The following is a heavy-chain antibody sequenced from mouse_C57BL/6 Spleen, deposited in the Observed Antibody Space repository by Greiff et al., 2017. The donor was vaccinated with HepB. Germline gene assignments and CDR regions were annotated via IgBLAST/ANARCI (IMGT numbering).Heavy chain of an antibody. D-gene: IGHD2-4*01. Sequence: VNLVESGPGLVQPSQSLSITCTVSGFSLTSYGVHWVRQSPGKGLEWLGVIWSGGSTDYNAAFISRLSISKDNSKSQVFFKMNSLQADDTAIYYCARGRELRRSFAMDYWGQGTSVTVSS. CDR3: ARGRELRRSFAMDY. CDR2: IWSGGST. CDR1: GFSLTSYG. V-gene: IGHV2-2*01. J-gene: IGHJ4*01.